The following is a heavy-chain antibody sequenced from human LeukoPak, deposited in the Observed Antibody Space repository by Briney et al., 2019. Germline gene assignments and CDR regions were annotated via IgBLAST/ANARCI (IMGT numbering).Heavy chain of an antibody. J-gene: IGHJ5*02. CDR2: IYHSGST. CDR1: GYSINSSYY. V-gene: IGHV4-38-2*02. Sequence: SETLSLTCTVSGYSINSSYYWGWIRQPPGSGLQWIGNIYHSGSTYYNPSLKSRVTISVDTSKNQFSLKLSSVAAADTAVYYCARDNLVYDYVWGSYRAYNWFDPWGQGTLVTVSS. CDR3: ARDNLVYDYVWGSYRAYNWFDP. D-gene: IGHD3-16*02.